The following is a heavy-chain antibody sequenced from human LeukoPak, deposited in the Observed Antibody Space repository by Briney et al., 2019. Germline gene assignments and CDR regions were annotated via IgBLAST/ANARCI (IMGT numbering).Heavy chain of an antibody. J-gene: IGHJ5*02. CDR3: ARHRGYCSGGSCYSGWFDP. D-gene: IGHD2-15*01. Sequence: GEALKISCKGSGYIFTSYWIGWGRQMPGEGVVWMGIIYPGDSGTRYSPSFQGQVIISADKSISTAYRQWGSLKASDTAMYYGARHRGYCSGGSCYSGWFDPWGQGTLVTVSS. CDR2: IYPGDSGT. V-gene: IGHV5-51*01. CDR1: GYIFTSYW.